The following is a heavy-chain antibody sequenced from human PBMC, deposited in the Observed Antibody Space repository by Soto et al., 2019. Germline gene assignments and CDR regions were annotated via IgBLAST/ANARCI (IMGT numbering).Heavy chain of an antibody. D-gene: IGHD3-22*01. CDR1: GGSVSSGSYY. Sequence: QVQLQESGPGLVKPSETLSLTCTVSGGSVSSGSYYWSWIRQPPGKGLEWIGYIYYSGSTNYNPSLKSRVTISVDTSKNQFSLKLSSVTAADTAVYYCARNTREYYYDMDGMDVWGQGTTVTVSS. CDR2: IYYSGST. CDR3: ARNTREYYYDMDGMDV. J-gene: IGHJ6*02. V-gene: IGHV4-61*01.